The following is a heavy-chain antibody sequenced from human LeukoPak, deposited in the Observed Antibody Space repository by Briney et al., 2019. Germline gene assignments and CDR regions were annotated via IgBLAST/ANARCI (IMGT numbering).Heavy chain of an antibody. Sequence: GGSLRLSCAASGFTFSSYDMNWIRQATGKGLEWASAIGTAGDTYYPGSVKGRFTISRENAKNSLYLQMNSLRAGDTAVYYCARGWGSGYDSGAGDYCFDYWGQGTLVTVSS. CDR3: ARGWGSGYDSGAGDYCFDY. CDR1: GFTFSSYD. CDR2: IGTAGDT. V-gene: IGHV3-13*01. J-gene: IGHJ4*02. D-gene: IGHD5-12*01.